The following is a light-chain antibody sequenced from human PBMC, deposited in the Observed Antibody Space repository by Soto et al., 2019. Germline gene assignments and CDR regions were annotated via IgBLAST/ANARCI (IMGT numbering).Light chain of an antibody. Sequence: DIQMTQSPSSLSASVGDRVTITFRASQSISGWLAWYQQKPGKAPKLLIYDASSLETGVPSRFSGNGSGTEFTLTISSLQSDDFAIYYCQQYNIYWTFGQGTKVDI. CDR3: QQYNIYWT. CDR2: DAS. V-gene: IGKV1-5*01. CDR1: QSISGW. J-gene: IGKJ1*01.